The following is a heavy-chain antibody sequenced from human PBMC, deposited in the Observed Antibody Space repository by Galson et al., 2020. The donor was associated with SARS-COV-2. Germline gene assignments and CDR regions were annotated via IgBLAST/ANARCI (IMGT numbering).Heavy chain of an antibody. CDR3: TKPSTKWLYFYGLDV. D-gene: IGHD5-12*01. CDR2: ISWDGKSI. CDR1: GFTFDAYA. J-gene: IGHJ6*02. V-gene: IGHV3-9*01. Sequence: SLKISCVGSGFTFDAYALHWVRQAPGKGLEWVSGISWDGKSIAYADSVKGRFTVSRDNAQKSLHLQMDSLRSEDTAFYYCTKPSTKWLYFYGLDVWGRGTTVTVSS.